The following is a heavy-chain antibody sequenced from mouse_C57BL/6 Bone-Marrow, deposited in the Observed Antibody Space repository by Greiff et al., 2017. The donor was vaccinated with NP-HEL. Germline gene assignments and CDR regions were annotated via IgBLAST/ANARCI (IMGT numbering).Heavy chain of an antibody. CDR2: IDPSDSYT. D-gene: IGHD1-1*01. J-gene: IGHJ4*01. V-gene: IGHV1-69*01. CDR3: AREGHYGSSCMDY. Sequence: QVQLQQPGAELVMPGASVKLSCKASGYTFTSYWMHWVKQRPGQGLEWIGEIDPSDSYTNYNQKFKGKSTLTVDKSSSTAYMQLSSLTSEDSAVYYCAREGHYGSSCMDYWGQGTSVTVSS. CDR1: GYTFTSYW.